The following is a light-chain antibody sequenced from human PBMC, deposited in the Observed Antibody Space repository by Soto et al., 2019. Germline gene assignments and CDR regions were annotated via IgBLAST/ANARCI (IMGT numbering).Light chain of an antibody. V-gene: IGLV2-14*01. CDR1: NSDVGGYNY. CDR3: TSYTSSATVV. CDR2: EVS. J-gene: IGLJ2*01. Sequence: SALTQPASVPGSPGQSITISCTGTNSDVGGYNYVSWYQQHPGKAPKLMIYEVSNRPSGVSNRFSGSKSGNTASLTISGLQAEDEADYYCTSYTSSATVVFGGGTKLTVL.